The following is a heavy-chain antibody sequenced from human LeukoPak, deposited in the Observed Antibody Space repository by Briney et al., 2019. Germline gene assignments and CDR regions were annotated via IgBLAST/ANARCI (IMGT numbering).Heavy chain of an antibody. J-gene: IGHJ5*02. CDR3: ARDSGPAYYYGSGSPNWFDP. Sequence: ASVKVSCKASGYTFTSYDINWVRQATGQGLEWMGWMNPNSGKTGYAQKFQGRVTMTRDTSISTAYMELSRLRSDDTAVYYCARDSGPAYYYGSGSPNWFDPWGQGTLVTVSS. CDR1: GYTFTSYD. CDR2: MNPNSGKT. V-gene: IGHV1-8*01. D-gene: IGHD3-10*01.